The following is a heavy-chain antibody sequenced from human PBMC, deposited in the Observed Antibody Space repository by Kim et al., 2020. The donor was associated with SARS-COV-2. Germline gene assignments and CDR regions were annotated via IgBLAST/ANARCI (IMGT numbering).Heavy chain of an antibody. J-gene: IGHJ4*02. CDR2: FSRTSGAA. Sequence: GGSLRLSCVASEFIFTGNAMAWVRQAPGKGLEWISTFSRTSGAAYYADFVKGRFTISRDHSKNTLYLQMTSLRADDTAVYYCAKDRETGYFDDWGQGALVSVSS. CDR1: EFIFTGNA. V-gene: IGHV3-23*01. D-gene: IGHD3-9*01. CDR3: AKDRETGYFDD.